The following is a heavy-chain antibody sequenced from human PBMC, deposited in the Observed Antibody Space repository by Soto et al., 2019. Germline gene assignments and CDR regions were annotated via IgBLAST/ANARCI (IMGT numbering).Heavy chain of an antibody. J-gene: IGHJ6*02. V-gene: IGHV4-34*01. Sequence: ETLSLTCAVYGGSFSGYSWSWIRQPPGKGLEWFGEINHSGSTNYNPSLKSRVTISVDTSKNQFSLKLSSVTAADTAVYYCASGYYYDILTGYYGVYYGMDVWGQGTTVTVSS. CDR2: INHSGST. CDR1: GGSFSGYS. D-gene: IGHD3-9*01. CDR3: ASGYYYDILTGYYGVYYGMDV.